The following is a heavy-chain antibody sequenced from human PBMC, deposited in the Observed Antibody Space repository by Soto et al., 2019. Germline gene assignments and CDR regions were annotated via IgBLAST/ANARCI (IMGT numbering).Heavy chain of an antibody. D-gene: IGHD6-19*01. J-gene: IGHJ6*02. CDR3: ARDREAGYNFYYGMDV. Sequence: WETLSLTCSVSGADINTYSWTWIRQPAGKGLEWIGRIYTSASINYNPSLKGRVTLSVDTSTNQVSLRLASVTAADTAIYYCARDREAGYNFYYGMDVWGQGTTVTVSS. V-gene: IGHV4-4*07. CDR1: GADINTYS. CDR2: IYTSASI.